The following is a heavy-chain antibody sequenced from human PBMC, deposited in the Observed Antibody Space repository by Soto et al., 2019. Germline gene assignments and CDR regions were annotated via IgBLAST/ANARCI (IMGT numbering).Heavy chain of an antibody. J-gene: IGHJ3*02. Sequence: PGGSLRLSCVASGFDFRSYEMNWVRQAPGKGLEWVSNIRANDESIYYADSVKGRVSVSRDNAKDLLFLEMNSLRVDDTAVYYCASETLCHAIDIWGQVTMVPVS. V-gene: IGHV3-48*03. CDR3: ASETLCHAIDI. CDR1: GFDFRSYE. CDR2: IRANDESI.